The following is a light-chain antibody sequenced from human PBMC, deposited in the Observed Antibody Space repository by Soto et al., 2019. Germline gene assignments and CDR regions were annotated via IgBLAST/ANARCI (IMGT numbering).Light chain of an antibody. Sequence: QSVLTQPASVSGSPGQLITISCTATSSDVGSYNFVSWYQQLSCKAPKLMSYEVGNRHSGVSNRFSGSKSGNTASLPISALQAEAEAEYYGSSYTTSSNYVSGSGTKVTVL. CDR3: SSYTTSSNYV. CDR1: SSDVGSYNF. J-gene: IGLJ1*01. CDR2: EVG. V-gene: IGLV2-14*01.